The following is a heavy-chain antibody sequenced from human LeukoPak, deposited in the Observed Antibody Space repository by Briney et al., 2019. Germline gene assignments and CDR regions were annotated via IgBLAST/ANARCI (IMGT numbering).Heavy chain of an antibody. CDR3: ARVAFGGVIPPTFDY. Sequence: GGSLRLSCAASGFTVSSNYMSWVRQAPGKGLEWVSVIYSGGSTYYADSVKGRFTISRDNSKNTLYLQMNSLRAEDTAVYYCARVAFGGVIPPTFDYRGQGTLVTVSS. V-gene: IGHV3-66*01. D-gene: IGHD3-16*02. CDR2: IYSGGST. CDR1: GFTVSSNY. J-gene: IGHJ4*02.